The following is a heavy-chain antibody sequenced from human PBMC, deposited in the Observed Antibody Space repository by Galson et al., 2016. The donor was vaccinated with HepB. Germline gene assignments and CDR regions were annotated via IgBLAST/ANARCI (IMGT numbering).Heavy chain of an antibody. CDR1: AGTFKNYA. J-gene: IGHJ4*02. V-gene: IGHV3-23*01. Sequence: SLRLSCAVSAGTFKNYAMNWVRQAPGKGLEWVAAISGSGGRTSYEDPVRGRFTISRDNSKNTLYLQMNSLRADDTAVYYCAKKSLVAGAATYVFDNWGQGTLVTVS. CDR3: AKKSLVAGAATYVFDN. D-gene: IGHD6-19*01. CDR2: ISGSGGRT.